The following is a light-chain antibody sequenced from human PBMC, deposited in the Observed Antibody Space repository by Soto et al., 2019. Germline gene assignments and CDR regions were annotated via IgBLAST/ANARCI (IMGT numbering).Light chain of an antibody. CDR2: GAS. CDR1: QSVGSD. Sequence: EIVMTQSPATLSVSPGERATLSCRASQSVGSDLAWYQQKPGQSTRLVIYGASSRATGIPDRFSGSGSGTDFTLTISRLEPEDFAMYYCQQYGRTFGLGTKVDIK. V-gene: IGKV3-20*01. CDR3: QQYGRT. J-gene: IGKJ1*01.